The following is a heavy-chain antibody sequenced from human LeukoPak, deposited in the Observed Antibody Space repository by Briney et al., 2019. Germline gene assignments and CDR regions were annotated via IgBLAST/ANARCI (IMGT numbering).Heavy chain of an antibody. CDR2: IIPILGIA. Sequence: SVKVSCKASGGTFSSYAISWVRQAPGQGLEWMGRIIPILGIANYAQKFQGRVTITADKSTSTAYMELSSLRSEDTAVYYCASGYCSGGSCYGDDYWGQGTLVTVSS. CDR1: GGTFSSYA. J-gene: IGHJ4*02. D-gene: IGHD2-15*01. CDR3: ASGYCSGGSCYGDDY. V-gene: IGHV1-69*04.